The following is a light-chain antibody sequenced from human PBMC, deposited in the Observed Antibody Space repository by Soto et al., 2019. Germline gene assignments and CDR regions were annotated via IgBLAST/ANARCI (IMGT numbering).Light chain of an antibody. CDR2: ENN. J-gene: IGLJ2*01. V-gene: IGLV1-51*02. CDR3: GTWDSSLSAGV. Sequence: QSVLTPPPSVSAALGQKVTISCSGSSSNIGNKYVSWYQQLPGTAPKLLIYENNKRPSGIPDRFSGSKSGTSATLDITGLQTGDEADYYCGTWDSSLSAGVFGGGTKLTVL. CDR1: SSNIGNKY.